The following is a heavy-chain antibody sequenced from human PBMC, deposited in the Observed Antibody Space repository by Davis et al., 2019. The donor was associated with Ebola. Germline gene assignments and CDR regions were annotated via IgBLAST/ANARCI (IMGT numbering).Heavy chain of an antibody. D-gene: IGHD3-3*01. J-gene: IGHJ4*02. V-gene: IGHV3-64D*06. CDR1: GFTFSSYA. CDR3: AREGRITIFG. CDR2: ISTSGGTT. Sequence: GSLRLSCSASGFTFSSYAMHWVRQAPGKGLQYVSTISTSGGTTYYTDSLKGRFIISRDNSVNALYLQMSSLRAEDTAVYYCAREGRITIFGGGQGTLVTVSS.